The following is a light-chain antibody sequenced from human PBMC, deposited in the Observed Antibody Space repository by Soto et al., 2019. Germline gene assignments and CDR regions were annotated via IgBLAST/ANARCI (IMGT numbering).Light chain of an antibody. V-gene: IGKV2-30*01. CDR1: QSLVYSDGNAY. Sequence: DVVMTQSPLSLPVTLGQPASISCGSSQSLVYSDGNAYLNWYQQRPGQSPRRLIYKVSNRDSGVPDRFSGSXSXXIFTLXISRVEAEDXGVYYCMQGSYWPWTFGQGTKVEIK. J-gene: IGKJ1*01. CDR2: KVS. CDR3: MQGSYWPWT.